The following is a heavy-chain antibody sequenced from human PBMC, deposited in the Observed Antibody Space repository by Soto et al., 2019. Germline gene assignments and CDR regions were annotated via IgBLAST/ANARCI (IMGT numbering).Heavy chain of an antibody. V-gene: IGHV3-30*07. J-gene: IGHJ4*02. CDR3: ASHYGSNSFRGH. D-gene: IGHD3-10*01. Sequence: DSVKGRFTISRDNSKNTLYLQMNSMRAEDTAVYYCASHYGSNSFRGHWGQGTLVTVSS.